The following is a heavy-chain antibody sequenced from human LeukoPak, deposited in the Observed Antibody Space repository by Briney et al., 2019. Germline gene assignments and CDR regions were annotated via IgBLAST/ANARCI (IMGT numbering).Heavy chain of an antibody. Sequence: GRSLRLSCAASGFTFSSYGMHWVRQAPGKGLEWVAVISYDGSNKYYADSVKGRFTISRDNSKTTLYLQMNSLRAEDTAVYYCARSHRWLLGSKWGFDYWGQGTLVTVSS. CDR1: GFTFSSYG. CDR2: ISYDGSNK. CDR3: ARSHRWLLGSKWGFDY. J-gene: IGHJ4*02. V-gene: IGHV3-30*03. D-gene: IGHD4-23*01.